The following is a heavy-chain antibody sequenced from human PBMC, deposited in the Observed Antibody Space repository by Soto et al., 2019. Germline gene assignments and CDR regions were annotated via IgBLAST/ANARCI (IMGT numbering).Heavy chain of an antibody. CDR1: GFTFSSYG. Sequence: QVQLVESGGGVVQPGRSLRLSCAASGFTFSSYGMHWVRQAPGKGLEWVAVISYDGSNKYYADSVKGRFTISRDNSKNXXYXQXXSLRAEDTAVYYCAKDWGDGYITPPGNNGHPYFDYWGQGTLVTVSS. CDR2: ISYDGSNK. V-gene: IGHV3-30*18. CDR3: AKDWGDGYITPPGNNGHPYFDY. D-gene: IGHD5-12*01. J-gene: IGHJ4*02.